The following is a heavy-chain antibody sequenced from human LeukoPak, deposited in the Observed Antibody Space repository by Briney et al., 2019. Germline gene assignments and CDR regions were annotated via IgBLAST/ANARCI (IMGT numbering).Heavy chain of an antibody. CDR2: ISAYNGNT. CDR1: GYTFTSYG. J-gene: IGHJ6*02. Sequence: ASVKVSCKASGYTFTSYGISWVRQAPGQGLEWMGWISAYNGNTNYAQKLQGRVTMTTDTSTSTAYMELRSLRSVDTAVYYCARGDSSGYSSYYYYGMDVWGQGTTVTVSS. D-gene: IGHD3-22*01. CDR3: ARGDSSGYSSYYYYGMDV. V-gene: IGHV1-18*01.